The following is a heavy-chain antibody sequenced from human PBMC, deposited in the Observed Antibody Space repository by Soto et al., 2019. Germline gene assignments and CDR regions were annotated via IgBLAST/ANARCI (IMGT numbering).Heavy chain of an antibody. CDR3: ARDLYYYDCRGRLDY. Sequence: QVQLVESGGGVVQPGRSLRLSCAASGFTFSSYAMHWVRQAPGEGLEWVAVISYDGSNTYYADSVKGRFTISRDNSKNTLYLQVNSLRAEDTAVYYCARDLYYYDCRGRLDYWGQGTLVTVSS. CDR2: ISYDGSNT. V-gene: IGHV3-30-3*01. CDR1: GFTFSSYA. D-gene: IGHD3-22*01. J-gene: IGHJ4*02.